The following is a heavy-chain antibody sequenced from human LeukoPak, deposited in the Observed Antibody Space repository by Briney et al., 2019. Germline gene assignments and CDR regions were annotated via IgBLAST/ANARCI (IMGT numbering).Heavy chain of an antibody. CDR2: IYHSGST. CDR1: GGSISSYY. J-gene: IGHJ4*02. Sequence: PSETLSLTCTVSGGSISSYYWSWIRQPPGKGLEWIGYIYHSGSTYYNPSLKSRVTISVDRSKNQFSLKLSSVTAADTAVYYCARVGRLYSGSSYVDYWGQGTLVTVSS. D-gene: IGHD1-26*01. V-gene: IGHV4-59*12. CDR3: ARVGRLYSGSSYVDY.